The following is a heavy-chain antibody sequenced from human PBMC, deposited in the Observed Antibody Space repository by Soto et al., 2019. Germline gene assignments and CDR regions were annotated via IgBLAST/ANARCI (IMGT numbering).Heavy chain of an antibody. V-gene: IGHV1-46*01. J-gene: IGHJ5*02. CDR1: GLLFSDYV. CDR2: INPIGDSR. CDR3: ARDNSQNDGTPPASSWFQP. D-gene: IGHD1-1*01. Sequence: ASVKDGLKASGLLFSDYVMHWVRHAAGERLEWREIINPIGDSRNYAQKFQGRVTITRDTSTSTVYIDLSSLRYEYTAVYYCARDNSQNDGTPPASSWFQPWGKGTPVPVS.